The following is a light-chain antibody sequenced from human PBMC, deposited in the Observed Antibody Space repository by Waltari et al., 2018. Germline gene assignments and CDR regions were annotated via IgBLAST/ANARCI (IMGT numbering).Light chain of an antibody. V-gene: IGKV1-5*03. J-gene: IGKJ2*01. Sequence: DIQMTQSPSTLSASVGDRVTVTCRASQSFSGWLAWYQQKPGEAPKLLIYEAPSLETGVPSRFSGSGSGTEFTLTIRSLQPDDFGTYYCQQYKSYPYTFGQGTKLEIK. CDR2: EAP. CDR3: QQYKSYPYT. CDR1: QSFSGW.